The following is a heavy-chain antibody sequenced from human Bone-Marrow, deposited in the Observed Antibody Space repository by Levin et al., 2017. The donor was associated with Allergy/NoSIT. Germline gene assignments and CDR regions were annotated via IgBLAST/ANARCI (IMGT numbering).Heavy chain of an antibody. CDR1: GGSFSGYY. J-gene: IGHJ4*02. CDR3: GRGLSDVY. CDR2: VNHSGST. Sequence: PSETLSLTCAVYGGSFSGYYWSWIRQPPGKRLEWIGEVNHSGSTNYKSSLKSRVTVSLDTSKNQFSLKLTSVTAADTAVYYCGRGLSDVYWGQGTLVTVSA. V-gene: IGHV4-34*01.